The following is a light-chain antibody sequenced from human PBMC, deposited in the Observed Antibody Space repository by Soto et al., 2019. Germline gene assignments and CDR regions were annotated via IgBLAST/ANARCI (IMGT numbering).Light chain of an antibody. CDR1: QSISSW. CDR3: HQYNSYPWT. V-gene: IGKV1-5*03. Sequence: DIQMTQSPSTLSASVGDRVTITCRASQSISSWLAWYQQKPGKAPKLLLYKASTLESGVPSRFSGSGSGTEFTLTISGLRPDDFATFYCHQYNSYPWTFGQGTKVEIK. J-gene: IGKJ1*01. CDR2: KAS.